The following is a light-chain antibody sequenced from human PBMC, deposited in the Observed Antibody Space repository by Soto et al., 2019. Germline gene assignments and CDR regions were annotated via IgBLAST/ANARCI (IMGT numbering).Light chain of an antibody. J-gene: IGKJ4*01. CDR3: QQTNTFPLT. V-gene: IGKV1-12*01. Sequence: DLQITHSPSSLSGSVIYRVTITCRASQDITRWLAWYQQKPGKAPKLLIYGASSLQSGVPSRFSGSGSETDFTLTISSLQPEDSATYYCQQTNTFPLTFGGGTKVDIK. CDR1: QDITRW. CDR2: GAS.